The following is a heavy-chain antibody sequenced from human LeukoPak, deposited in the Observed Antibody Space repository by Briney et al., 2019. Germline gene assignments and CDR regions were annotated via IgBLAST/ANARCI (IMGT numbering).Heavy chain of an antibody. CDR1: GGSFSGYY. D-gene: IGHD6-19*01. CDR2: INHSGST. V-gene: IGHV4-34*01. Sequence: PSETLSLTCAVYGGSFSGYYWSWIRQPPGKGLEWIGEINHSGSTNYNPSLKSRVTISVDTSKNQCSLKLSSVTAADTAVYYCARVSSGWGYYYYYYYMDVWGKGTTVTVSS. J-gene: IGHJ6*03. CDR3: ARVSSGWGYYYYYYYMDV.